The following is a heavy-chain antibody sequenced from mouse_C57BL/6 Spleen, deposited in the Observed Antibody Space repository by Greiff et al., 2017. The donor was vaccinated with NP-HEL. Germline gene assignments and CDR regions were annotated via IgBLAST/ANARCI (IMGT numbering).Heavy chain of an antibody. CDR2: ISDGGSYT. V-gene: IGHV5-4*01. CDR3: ARDGGYYPHYYAMDY. J-gene: IGHJ4*01. Sequence: EVKVVESGGGLVKPGGSLKLSCAASGFTFSSYAMSWVRQTPEKRLEWVATISDGGSYTYYPDNVKGRFTISRDNAKNNLYLQMSHLKSEDTAMYYCARDGGYYPHYYAMDYWGQGTSVTVSS. CDR1: GFTFSSYA. D-gene: IGHD2-3*01.